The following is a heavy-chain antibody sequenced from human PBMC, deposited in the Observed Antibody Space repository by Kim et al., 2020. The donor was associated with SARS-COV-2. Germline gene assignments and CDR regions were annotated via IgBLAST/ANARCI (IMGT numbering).Heavy chain of an antibody. Sequence: FPGRVTMARDTSTSTVYMELSSLRSEDTAVYYCARGGYYDSSGYYVYFDYWGQGTLVTVSS. D-gene: IGHD3-22*01. CDR3: ARGGYYDSSGYYVYFDY. J-gene: IGHJ4*02. V-gene: IGHV1-46*01.